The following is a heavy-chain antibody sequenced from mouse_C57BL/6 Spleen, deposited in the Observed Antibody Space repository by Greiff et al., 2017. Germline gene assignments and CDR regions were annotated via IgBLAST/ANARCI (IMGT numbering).Heavy chain of an antibody. J-gene: IGHJ4*01. Sequence: VQVVESGPGLVQPSQSLSITCTVSGFSLTSYGVHWVRQTPGKGLEWLGVIWSGGSTDYNAAFISSLSISKDNSKSQVFFKMNSLQADDTAIYYCARIGTRDWGQGTSVTVSS. CDR3: ARIGTRD. D-gene: IGHD3-3*01. CDR1: GFSLTSYG. CDR2: IWSGGST. V-gene: IGHV2-2*01.